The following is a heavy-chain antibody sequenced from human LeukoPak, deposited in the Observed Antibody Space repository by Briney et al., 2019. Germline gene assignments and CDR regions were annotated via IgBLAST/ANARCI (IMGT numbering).Heavy chain of an antibody. CDR2: IYYSGNT. Sequence: SETLSLTCAVSGGSINSSGYSWNWIRQPPGKGLEWIGYIYYSGNTYYNPSLKSRVTISVDTSKNQSSLKLSSVTAADTAVYYCARMLVVARSFDYWGQGTLVTVSS. CDR1: GGSINSSGYS. J-gene: IGHJ4*02. CDR3: ARMLVVARSFDY. V-gene: IGHV4-30-4*07. D-gene: IGHD2-21*01.